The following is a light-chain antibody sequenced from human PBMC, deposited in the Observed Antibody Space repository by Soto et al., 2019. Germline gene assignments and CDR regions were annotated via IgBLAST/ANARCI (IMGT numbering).Light chain of an antibody. CDR2: RSY. V-gene: IGLV1-47*01. J-gene: IGLJ7*01. CDR1: WSNIGRNY. CDR3: VAWDNSLSGGV. Sequence: QSVLTQPPTASGTPGQKVTISCSGSWSNIGRNYVYWYQQVPGTAPKLLIYRSYQRPSGVPDRVSGSKSGTSASLAISGLRSEDEADYYCVAWDNSLSGGVFGGGTQLTVL.